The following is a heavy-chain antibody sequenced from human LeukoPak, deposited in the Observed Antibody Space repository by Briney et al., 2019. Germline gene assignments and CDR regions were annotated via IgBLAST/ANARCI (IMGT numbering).Heavy chain of an antibody. CDR2: ISSNGGST. CDR3: ARGAA. Sequence: GGSLRLSCAASGFPFSTYAMHWVRQAPGKGLEYVSAISSNGGSTYYANSVKGRFTISRDNSKNTLYLQMGSLRAEDMAVYHCARGAAWGQGALVTVSS. V-gene: IGHV3-64*01. CDR1: GFPFSTYA. J-gene: IGHJ5*02.